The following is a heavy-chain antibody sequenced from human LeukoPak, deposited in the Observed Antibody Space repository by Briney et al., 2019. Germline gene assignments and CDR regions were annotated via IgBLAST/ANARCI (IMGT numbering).Heavy chain of an antibody. CDR3: AKDGIVLMVYSYYFDY. CDR2: IRYDGSNK. D-gene: IGHD2-8*01. CDR1: GFTFSSYG. J-gene: IGHJ4*02. Sequence: GGSLRLSCAASGFTFSSYGMHWVRQAPGKGLEWVAFIRYDGSNKYYADSVKGRFTISRDNSKNTLYLQMNSLRAEDTAVYYCAKDGIVLMVYSYYFDYWGQGTLVTVSS. V-gene: IGHV3-30*02.